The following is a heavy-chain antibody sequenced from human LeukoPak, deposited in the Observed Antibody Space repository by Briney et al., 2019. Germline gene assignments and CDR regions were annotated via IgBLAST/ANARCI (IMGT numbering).Heavy chain of an antibody. J-gene: IGHJ4*02. D-gene: IGHD6-19*01. CDR1: GYSISSGYY. CDR3: ARPASSSGWYGAGSYFDY. V-gene: IGHV4-38-2*01. CDR2: IHHSGST. Sequence: PSETLSLTCAVSGYSISSGYYWGWIRQPPGKGLEWIGSIHHSGSTYYNPSLKSRVTISVDTSKNQFSLKLSSVTAADTAVYYCARPASSSGWYGAGSYFDYWGQGTLVTVSS.